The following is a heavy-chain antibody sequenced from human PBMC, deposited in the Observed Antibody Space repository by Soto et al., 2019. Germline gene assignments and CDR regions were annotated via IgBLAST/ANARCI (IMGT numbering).Heavy chain of an antibody. CDR3: AKGLSSASSFDY. CDR1: VFTFSHHD. J-gene: IGHJ4*02. CDR2: ISGSGGRT. V-gene: IGHV3-23*01. Sequence: GSLRLSGAASVFTFSHHDMSWVRQAPGKGLEWVSAISGSGGRTHYADSVKGRFTISRDNSKNMLSLQMNSLRAEDTAVYHCAKGLSSASSFDYWGQGTLVTVSS. D-gene: IGHD3-22*01.